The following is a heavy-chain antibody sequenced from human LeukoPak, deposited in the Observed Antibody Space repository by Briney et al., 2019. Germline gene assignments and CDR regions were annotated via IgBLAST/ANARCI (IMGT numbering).Heavy chain of an antibody. CDR2: IRYDGSDK. CDR3: AKGSMIVATSPFDI. Sequence: GGSLRLSCAASGFTFSGYGMYWVRQAPGKGLEWVAFIRYDGSDKYHADSVKGRFTISRDYSKNTLDLQMNSLRAEDTAVYYCAKGSMIVATSPFDIWGQGTMVTVSS. J-gene: IGHJ3*02. V-gene: IGHV3-30*02. CDR1: GFTFSGYG. D-gene: IGHD3-22*01.